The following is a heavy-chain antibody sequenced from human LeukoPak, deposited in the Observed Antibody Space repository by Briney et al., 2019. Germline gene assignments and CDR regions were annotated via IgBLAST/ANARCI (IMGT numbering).Heavy chain of an antibody. J-gene: IGHJ3*02. D-gene: IGHD5-18*01. CDR3: ARDDTQLWLGAFDI. V-gene: IGHV3-21*01. Sequence: GGSLRLSCAASGFTFRTYWMNWVRQAPGKGLEWVSSISSSSSYIYYADSVKGRFTISRDNAKNSLYLQMNSLRAEDTAVYYCARDDTQLWLGAFDIWGQGTMVTVSS. CDR2: ISSSSSYI. CDR1: GFTFRTYW.